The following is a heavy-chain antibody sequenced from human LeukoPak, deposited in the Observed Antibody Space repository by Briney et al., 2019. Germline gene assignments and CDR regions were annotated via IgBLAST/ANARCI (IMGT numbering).Heavy chain of an antibody. J-gene: IGHJ3*02. Sequence: GGTLRLSCAASGFTFSSYGMSWVRQAPGKGLEWVSAISGSGSSTYYADSVKGRFTISRDNSKNTLYLQMNSLRAEDTAVYYCAKGEQWLVYNAFDIWGQGTMVTVSS. CDR2: ISGSGSST. CDR1: GFTFSSYG. V-gene: IGHV3-23*01. D-gene: IGHD6-19*01. CDR3: AKGEQWLVYNAFDI.